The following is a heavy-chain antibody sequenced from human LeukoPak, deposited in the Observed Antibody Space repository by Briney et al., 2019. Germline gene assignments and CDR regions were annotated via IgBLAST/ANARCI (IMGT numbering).Heavy chain of an antibody. CDR3: ARDFEFGSAAGTPN. CDR1: GFTFSSYS. D-gene: IGHD6-13*01. Sequence: GGSLRLSCAASGFTFSSYSMNWVRQAPGKGLQWVSSISSSSSYIYYADSVKGRFTISRDNAKNSLYLQMNSLRAEDTAVYYCARDFEFGSAAGTPNWGQGTLVTVSS. CDR2: ISSSSSYI. J-gene: IGHJ4*02. V-gene: IGHV3-21*01.